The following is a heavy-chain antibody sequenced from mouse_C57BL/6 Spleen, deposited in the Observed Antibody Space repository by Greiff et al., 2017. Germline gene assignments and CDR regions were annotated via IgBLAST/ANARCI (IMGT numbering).Heavy chain of an antibody. CDR1: GYSFTGYY. CDR2: INPSTGGT. V-gene: IGHV1-42*01. CDR3: ARGPETDY. Sequence: VQLQQSGPELVKPGASVKISCKASGYSFTGYYMNWVKQSPEKSLEWIGEINPSTGGTTYNQKFKAKATLTVDKSSSTAYMQLKSLTSEDSAVYYCARGPETDYWGQGTTLTVSS. J-gene: IGHJ2*01.